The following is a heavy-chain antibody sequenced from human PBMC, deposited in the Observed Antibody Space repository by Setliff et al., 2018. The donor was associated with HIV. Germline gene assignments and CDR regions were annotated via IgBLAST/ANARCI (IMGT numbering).Heavy chain of an antibody. V-gene: IGHV1-3*01. D-gene: IGHD6-13*01. J-gene: IGHJ4*02. CDR1: GDPFTTYA. CDR3: AIGRSNWPHRPNNYYFDY. Sequence: ASVKISCKASGDPFTTYALHWVRQAPGQRLEWMGWINAGNGDTKSSQKFQGRVTITRDTSSSTAYMELSSLRSEDTGVYYCAIGRSNWPHRPNNYYFDYWGQGTQVTVSS. CDR2: INAGNGDT.